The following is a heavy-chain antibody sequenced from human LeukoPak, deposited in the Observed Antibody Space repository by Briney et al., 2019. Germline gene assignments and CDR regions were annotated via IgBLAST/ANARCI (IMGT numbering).Heavy chain of an antibody. Sequence: PGGSLRLSCAASGFAVSGYWMHWVRQAPGKGLVWVSRINGEGSITAYADSVKGRFTMSRDNAKNTLYLQMNSLRAEDTAVYYCARDPTGSFFEYWGQGALVTVSS. J-gene: IGHJ4*02. CDR1: GFAVSGYW. D-gene: IGHD1-14*01. CDR3: ARDPTGSFFEY. CDR2: INGEGSIT. V-gene: IGHV3-74*01.